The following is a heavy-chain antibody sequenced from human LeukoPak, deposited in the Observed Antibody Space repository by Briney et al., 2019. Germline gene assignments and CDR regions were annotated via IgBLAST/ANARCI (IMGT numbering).Heavy chain of an antibody. Sequence: APVKVSCKASGYTFTGYYMHWVRQAPGQGLEWMGRINPNSGGTNYAQKFQGRVTMTRDTSISTAYMELSRLRSDDTAVYYCARDRGYCSGGSCYKTLGYWGQGTLVTVSS. CDR1: GYTFTGYY. V-gene: IGHV1-2*06. J-gene: IGHJ4*02. CDR3: ARDRGYCSGGSCYKTLGY. D-gene: IGHD2-15*01. CDR2: INPNSGGT.